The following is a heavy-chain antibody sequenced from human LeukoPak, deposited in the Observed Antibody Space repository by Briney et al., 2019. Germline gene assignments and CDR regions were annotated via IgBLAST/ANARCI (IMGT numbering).Heavy chain of an antibody. CDR2: IYYSGST. V-gene: IGHV4-39*01. D-gene: IGHD3-10*01. Sequence: SETLSLNCTVSGGSISSSSYYWGWIRQPPGKGLEWIGSIYYSGSTYYNPSLNSRVTISVYTSKNQFSLKLSSVTAADTAVYYCARRYGSGSYYGGEFDYWGQGTLVTVSS. CDR3: ARRYGSGSYYGGEFDY. J-gene: IGHJ4*02. CDR1: GGSISSSSYY.